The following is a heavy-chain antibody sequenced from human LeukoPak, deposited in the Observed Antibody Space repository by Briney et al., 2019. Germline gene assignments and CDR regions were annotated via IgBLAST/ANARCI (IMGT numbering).Heavy chain of an antibody. CDR2: INPNSGDT. Sequence: ASVKVSCKASGYTFTGYYMHWVRQAPGQGLEWMGWINPNSGDTNYVQKFQGRVTMTRDTSISTAYMELSRLRSDDTAVYYCARIPIHCSSTSCYDAFDIWGQGTMVTVSS. D-gene: IGHD2-2*01. CDR1: GYTFTGYY. V-gene: IGHV1-2*02. CDR3: ARIPIHCSSTSCYDAFDI. J-gene: IGHJ3*02.